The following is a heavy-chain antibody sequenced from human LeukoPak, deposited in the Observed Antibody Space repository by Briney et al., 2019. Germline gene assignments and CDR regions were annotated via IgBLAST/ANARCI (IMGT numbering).Heavy chain of an antibody. CDR3: AREEAAASPNYFDY. Sequence: ASVKVSCKASGHTFTGYYMHWVRQAPGQGLEWMGWINPNSGGTNYAQKFQGRVTMTRDTSISTAYMELSRLRSDDTAVYSCAREEAAASPNYFDYWGQGTLVTVSS. J-gene: IGHJ4*02. CDR2: INPNSGGT. CDR1: GHTFTGYY. D-gene: IGHD2-2*01. V-gene: IGHV1-2*02.